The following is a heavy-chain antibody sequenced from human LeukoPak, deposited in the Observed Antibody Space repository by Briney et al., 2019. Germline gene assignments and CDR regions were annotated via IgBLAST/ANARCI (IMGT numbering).Heavy chain of an antibody. D-gene: IGHD2-21*01. Sequence: GESLKVSCKGGGYSFTTYWVAWVHRVPGKDLEWMGIIYPDDSDTRYNPSFRGHVTISADKSINTAYLQWNSLRASDTAIYYCARLHTVVRFLDFWGHGTQVTVSS. CDR3: ARLHTVVRFLDF. J-gene: IGHJ4*01. V-gene: IGHV5-51*07. CDR1: GYSFTTYW. CDR2: IYPDDSDT.